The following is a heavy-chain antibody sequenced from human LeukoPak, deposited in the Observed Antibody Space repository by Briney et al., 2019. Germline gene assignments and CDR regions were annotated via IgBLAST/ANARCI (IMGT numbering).Heavy chain of an antibody. J-gene: IGHJ4*02. CDR3: ARGGDILTGYYVDPLVY. V-gene: IGHV4-4*02. D-gene: IGHD3-9*01. Sequence: PSETLSLTCAVSGGSTSSSNWWSWVRQPPGKGLEWIGEIYHSGSTNYNPSLKSRVTISVDKSKNQFSLKLSSVTAADTAVYYCARGGDILTGYYVDPLVYWGQGTLVTVSS. CDR1: GGSTSSSNW. CDR2: IYHSGST.